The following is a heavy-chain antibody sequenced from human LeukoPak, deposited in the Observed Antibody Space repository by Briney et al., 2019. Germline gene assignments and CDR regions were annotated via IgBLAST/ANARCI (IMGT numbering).Heavy chain of an antibody. CDR1: GDSISSSSYY. CDR2: LYYSVGT. J-gene: IGHJ4*02. D-gene: IGHD2-15*01. CDR3: ARYCSGGSCLFDS. V-gene: IGHV4-39*01. Sequence: SETLSLTCTVSGDSISSSSYYWGWIRQPPGKGLEWIGSLYYSVGTYYNPSRKSRVTISVDTSKNQFSLKLNSVTAADTAVYYCARYCSGGSCLFDSWGQGTLVTVSS.